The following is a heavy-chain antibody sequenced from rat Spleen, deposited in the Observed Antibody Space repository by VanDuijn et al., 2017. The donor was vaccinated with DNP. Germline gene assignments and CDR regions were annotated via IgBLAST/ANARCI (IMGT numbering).Heavy chain of an antibody. CDR2: ISPSGGGT. CDR1: GITFSNSG. D-gene: IGHD1-12*01. J-gene: IGHJ4*01. CDR3: VRHYYDDYYALDA. V-gene: IGHV5-19*01. Sequence: EVQLVESGGGLVQPGRSLKLSCAASGITFSNSGMHWIRQAPTKGLEWVTSISPSGGGTYYRDSVKGRFTISRDNADHTLYLQMDSLRSEDTATYYCVRHYYDDYYALDAWGQGTSVTVSS.